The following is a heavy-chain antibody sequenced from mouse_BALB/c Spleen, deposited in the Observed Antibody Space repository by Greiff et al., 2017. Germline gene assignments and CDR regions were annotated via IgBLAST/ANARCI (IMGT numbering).Heavy chain of an antibody. J-gene: IGHJ3*01. D-gene: IGHD3-1*01. CDR1: GFSLTSYG. CDR3: AGYSSGYVGFAY. Sequence: VKVVESGPGLVAPSQSLSITCTVSGFSLTSYGVHWVRQPPGKGLEWLGMIWGDGSTDYNSALKSRLSISKDNSKSQVFLKMNSLQTDDTARYYCAGYSSGYVGFAYWGQGTLVTVSA. V-gene: IGHV2-6-7*01. CDR2: IWGDGST.